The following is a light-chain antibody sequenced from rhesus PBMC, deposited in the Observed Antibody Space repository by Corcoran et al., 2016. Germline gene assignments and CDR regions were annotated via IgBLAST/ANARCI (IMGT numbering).Light chain of an antibody. CDR1: QGISSW. J-gene: IGKJ4*01. CDR3: QQYSTRLT. V-gene: IGKV1-22*01. CDR2: EAS. Sequence: DIQMTQSPSSLSASVGDTVTLTCRASQGISSWLAWYQQQPGKAPKLLIYEASSLQRGVPSRYSGSGSGTDYTLTISSLQSEDFGIYYCQQYSTRLTFGGGTKVEIK.